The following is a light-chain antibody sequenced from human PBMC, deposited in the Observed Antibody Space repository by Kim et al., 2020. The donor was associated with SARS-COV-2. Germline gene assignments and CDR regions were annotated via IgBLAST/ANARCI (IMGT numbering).Light chain of an antibody. CDR2: GNS. CDR3: QSYDSSLSGYV. CDR1: SSNIGAGYD. Sequence: GQRVTISCTGSSSNIGAGYDVHWYQQLPGTAPKLLIYGNSNRPSGVPDRFSGSKSGTSASLAITGLQAEDEADYYCQSYDSSLSGYVFGTGTKVTVL. V-gene: IGLV1-40*01. J-gene: IGLJ1*01.